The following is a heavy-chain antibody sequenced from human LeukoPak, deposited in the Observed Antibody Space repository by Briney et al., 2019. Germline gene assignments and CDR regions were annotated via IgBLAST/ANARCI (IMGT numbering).Heavy chain of an antibody. D-gene: IGHD3-22*01. CDR2: ISSSSSTI. Sequence: PGGSLRLSCAASAFTFSSYSMNWVRQAPGKGLEWVSYISSSSSTIYYADSVKGRFTISRDNAKNSLYLQMNSLRDEDTAVYYCAKKGYYDGSGYYMYYFDHWGQGTLVTVSS. J-gene: IGHJ4*02. V-gene: IGHV3-48*02. CDR1: AFTFSSYS. CDR3: AKKGYYDGSGYYMYYFDH.